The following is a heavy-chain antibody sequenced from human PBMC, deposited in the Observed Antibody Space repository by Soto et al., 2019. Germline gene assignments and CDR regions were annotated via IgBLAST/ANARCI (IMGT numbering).Heavy chain of an antibody. CDR3: AKKSPAAIQGWAYAMDV. CDR1: GFSVSDNY. V-gene: IGHV3-53*01. CDR2: FYGGGTT. J-gene: IGHJ6*02. D-gene: IGHD2-2*01. Sequence: VGSLRLSGAASGFSVSDNYMNWVRQAPGKGLEWVSIFYGGGTTSYADSVKGRFTISRDNSKNTVYLQMNSLRAEDTAVYYCAKKSPAAIQGWAYAMDVWGQGTTVTVSS.